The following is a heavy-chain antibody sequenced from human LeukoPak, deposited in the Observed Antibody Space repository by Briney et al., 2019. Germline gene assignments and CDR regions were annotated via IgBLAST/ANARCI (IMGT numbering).Heavy chain of an antibody. Sequence: GGSLRLSCAASGLTFSTYGFHWIRQAPGKGLEWVSLIWNDGKKAEYADSVKGRFTIFRDNSKNTVYLQMNSLRAEDTAVYYCVRDNLTSCKKYFYHWGQGTLVTVSS. CDR2: IWNDGKKA. J-gene: IGHJ4*01. V-gene: IGHV3-33*03. CDR1: GLTFSTYG. D-gene: IGHD2/OR15-2a*01. CDR3: VRDNLTSCKKYFYH.